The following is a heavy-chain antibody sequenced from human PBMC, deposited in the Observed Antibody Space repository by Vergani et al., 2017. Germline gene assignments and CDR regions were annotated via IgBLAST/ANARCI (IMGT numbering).Heavy chain of an antibody. CDR1: GFTFSSSG. J-gene: IGHJ4*02. D-gene: IGHD3-3*01. CDR2: ISYDGSNK. CDR3: AKDLCNDFWSCDFDY. V-gene: IGHV3-30*18. Sequence: QVQLVESGGGVVQPGRSLRLSCAASGFTFSSSGMHWVRQAPGKGLEWVAVISYDGSNKYYADSVKGRFTISRDNSKNTLYLQMNSLRAEDTAVYYCAKDLCNDFWSCDFDYWGQGTLVTVSS.